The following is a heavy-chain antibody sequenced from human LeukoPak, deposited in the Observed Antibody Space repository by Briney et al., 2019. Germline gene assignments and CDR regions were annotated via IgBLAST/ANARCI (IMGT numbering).Heavy chain of an antibody. D-gene: IGHD3/OR15-3a*01. CDR3: ARQTGSGLFILP. V-gene: IGHV4-39*01. CDR1: GVSISSNYSY. Sequence: SETLSLTCTVSGVSISSNYSYWGWSRQPPGKGLEWIGSIYYSGNTYYNASLKSQVSISIDTSKNQFSLRLTSVTAADTAVYYCARQTGSGLFILPGGQGTLVTVSS. CDR2: IYYSGNT. J-gene: IGHJ4*02.